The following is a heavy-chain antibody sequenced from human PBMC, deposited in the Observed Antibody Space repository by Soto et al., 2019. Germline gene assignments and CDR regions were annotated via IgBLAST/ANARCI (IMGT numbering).Heavy chain of an antibody. CDR3: ARERGYSSRALTNFNDAFDI. CDR2: IIPIFGTA. CDR1: GGTFSSYA. D-gene: IGHD6-13*01. Sequence: QVQLVQSGAEVKKPGSSVKVSCKASGGTFSSYAISWVRQAPGQGLEWMGGIIPIFGTANYAQKFQGRVTITADESTSTAYMELSSLRSEDTAVYYCARERGYSSRALTNFNDAFDIWGQGTMVTVSS. J-gene: IGHJ3*02. V-gene: IGHV1-69*01.